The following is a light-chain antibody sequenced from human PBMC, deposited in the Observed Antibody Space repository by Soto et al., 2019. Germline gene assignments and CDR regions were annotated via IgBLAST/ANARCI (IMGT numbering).Light chain of an antibody. V-gene: IGLV2-23*01. J-gene: IGLJ2*01. CDR2: EGS. Sequence: QSAPTQPASVSGSPGQSITNSCTGTSSDVGSYNLVSWYQQHPGKAPKLMIYEGSKRPSGVSNRFSGSKSGNTASLTISGLQAEDEADYYCCSYAGSRNVVFGGATKLTVL. CDR3: CSYAGSRNVV. CDR1: SSDVGSYNL.